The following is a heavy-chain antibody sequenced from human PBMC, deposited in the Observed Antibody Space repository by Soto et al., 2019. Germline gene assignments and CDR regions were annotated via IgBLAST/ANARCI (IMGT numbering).Heavy chain of an antibody. CDR2: VHHAVIT. CDR3: TIVDHNLYGLDV. D-gene: IGHD1-20*01. Sequence: QVQLQESGPGLVKPSGTLSLTCVVSGGSINSNKWWMWVRQSPGTGLEWIGEVHHAVITTYNPSLRSHVTLSEDKPKNQFSLKITSVNAADTAVYYCTIVDHNLYGLDVWGQGTTVNVSS. CDR1: GGSINSNKW. J-gene: IGHJ6*01. V-gene: IGHV4-4*02.